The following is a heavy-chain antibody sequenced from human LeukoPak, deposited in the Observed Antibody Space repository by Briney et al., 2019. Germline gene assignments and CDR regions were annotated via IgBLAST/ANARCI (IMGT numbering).Heavy chain of an antibody. CDR2: MNPNSGNT. CDR3: ARGGYSGSYYHVGDDAFDI. D-gene: IGHD1-26*01. V-gene: IGHV1-8*02. J-gene: IGHJ3*02. Sequence: GASVKVSCKASGYTFTSYGISWVRQATGQGLEWMGWMNPNSGNTGYAQKFQGRVTMTRNTSISTAYMELSSLRSEDTAVYYCARGGYSGSYYHVGDDAFDIWGQGTMVTVSS. CDR1: GYTFTSYG.